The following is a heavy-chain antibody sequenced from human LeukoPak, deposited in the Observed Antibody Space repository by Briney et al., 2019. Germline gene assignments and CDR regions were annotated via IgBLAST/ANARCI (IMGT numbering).Heavy chain of an antibody. CDR1: GFTFSSYA. CDR3: AKDRSVRYFDWLHFDY. Sequence: GGSLRLSCAASGFTFSSYAMSWVRQAPGKGLEWVSAISGSGGGTYYADSVKGRFTISRDNSKNTLYLQMNSLRAEDTAVYYCAKDRSVRYFDWLHFDYWGQGTLVTVSS. V-gene: IGHV3-23*01. D-gene: IGHD3-9*01. J-gene: IGHJ4*02. CDR2: ISGSGGGT.